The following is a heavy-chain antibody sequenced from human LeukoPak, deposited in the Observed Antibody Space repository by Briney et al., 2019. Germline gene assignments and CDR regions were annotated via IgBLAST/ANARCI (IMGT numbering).Heavy chain of an antibody. CDR2: INPNSGGT. Sequence: ASVKLSCKASGYTFTGYYMHWVRQATGQGLEWMGWINPNSGGTNYAQKFQRCVTMTRDTSISTAYMELRSLRSEDTAVYYCAADLPMVRGLPTLYFDHWGQGPLVPVSS. CDR3: AADLPMVRGLPTLYFDH. V-gene: IGHV1-2*04. CDR1: GYTFTGYY. J-gene: IGHJ4*02. D-gene: IGHD3-10*01.